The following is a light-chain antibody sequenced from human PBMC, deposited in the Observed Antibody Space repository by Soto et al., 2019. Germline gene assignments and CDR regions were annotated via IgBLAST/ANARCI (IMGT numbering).Light chain of an antibody. V-gene: IGKV3-15*01. J-gene: IGKJ5*01. Sequence: EIMLTQSPATLSVTPGNRATLSCRASESVRSDLAWYQQKPGQAPRLLIYGGSIRAADIPDRFSGSGSGTEFTLPISTLQSEDSAVYYCQQYNDWPTITFGQGTRLETK. CDR3: QQYNDWPTIT. CDR2: GGS. CDR1: ESVRSD.